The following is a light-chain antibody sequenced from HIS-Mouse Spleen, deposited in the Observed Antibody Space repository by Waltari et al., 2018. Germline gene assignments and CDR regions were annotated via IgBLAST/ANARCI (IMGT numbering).Light chain of an antibody. CDR2: DVS. CDR3: SSYTSSSTHVV. CDR1: SSDGGGLNS. Sequence: QSALTQPAPGSGPPGRPITTPSTGTSSDGGGLNSAPWYQQHPGKAPNLMIYDVSNRPSGVSKRFSGSKSGNTASLTISGLQAEDEADYYCSSYTSSSTHVVFGGGTKLTVL. J-gene: IGLJ2*01. V-gene: IGLV2-14*03.